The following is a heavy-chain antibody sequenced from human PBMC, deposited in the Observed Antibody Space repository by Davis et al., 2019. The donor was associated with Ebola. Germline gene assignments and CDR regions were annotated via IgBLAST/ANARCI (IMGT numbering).Heavy chain of an antibody. CDR1: GGTFSSYA. V-gene: IGHV1-46*01. CDR2: INPSGGST. J-gene: IGHJ4*02. D-gene: IGHD3-22*01. CDR3: ATAGITMIVVAFDY. Sequence: ASVTVSCKASGGTFSSYAISWVRQAPGQGLEWMGIINPSGGSTSYAQKFQGRVTMTRDTSTSTVYMELSSLRSEDTAVYYCATAGITMIVVAFDYWGQGTLVTVSS.